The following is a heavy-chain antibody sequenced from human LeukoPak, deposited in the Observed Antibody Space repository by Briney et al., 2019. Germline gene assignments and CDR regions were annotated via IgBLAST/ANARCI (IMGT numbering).Heavy chain of an antibody. Sequence: GSLRLSCAASGFTFSSYSMNWVRQAPGKGLEWVSSISSGSTYKYYADSVKGRFTISRDNAKSALYLQMNSLRLEDTAVYYCAAGTAADFWGQGTLVTVSS. J-gene: IGHJ4*02. CDR2: ISSGSTYK. CDR1: GFTFSSYS. CDR3: AAGTAADF. D-gene: IGHD6-13*01. V-gene: IGHV3-21*04.